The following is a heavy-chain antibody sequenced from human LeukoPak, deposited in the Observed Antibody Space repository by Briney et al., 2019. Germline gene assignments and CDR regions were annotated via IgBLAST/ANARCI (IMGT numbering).Heavy chain of an antibody. CDR1: GGTFSSYA. Sequence: ASVKVSCKASGGTFSSYAISWVRQAPGQGLEWMGGIIPIFGTANYAQKFQGRVTITADESTSTAYMELSSLRSEDTAVYYCATQITMVRGVIPLYYYYYMDVWGKGTTVTISS. CDR3: ATQITMVRGVIPLYYYYYMDV. D-gene: IGHD3-10*01. J-gene: IGHJ6*03. CDR2: IIPIFGTA. V-gene: IGHV1-69*13.